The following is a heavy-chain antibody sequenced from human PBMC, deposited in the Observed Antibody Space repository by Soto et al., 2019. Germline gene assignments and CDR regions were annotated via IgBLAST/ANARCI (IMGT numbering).Heavy chain of an antibody. V-gene: IGHV4-34*01. CDR2: INHSGST. J-gene: IGHJ5*02. CDR1: GGSFSGYY. CDR3: ARGQGRYFDWLLFPHNWFDP. Sequence: TLSLTCAVYGGSFSGYYWSWIRQPPGKGLEWIGEINHSGSTNYNPSLKSRVTISVDTSKNQFSLKLSSVTAADTAVYYCARGQGRYFDWLLFPHNWFDPWGQGTLVTRLL. D-gene: IGHD3-9*01.